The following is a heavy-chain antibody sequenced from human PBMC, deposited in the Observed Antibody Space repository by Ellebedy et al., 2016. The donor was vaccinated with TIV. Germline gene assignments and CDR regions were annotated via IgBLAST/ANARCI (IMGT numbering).Heavy chain of an antibody. J-gene: IGHJ4*02. CDR2: INVGNGDT. D-gene: IGHD2-2*01. Sequence: AASVKVSCKASAHTFAGYTIHWVRQAPGQRLEWMGWINVGNGDTRYSQNFQGRVTITWDTSATTAYMDLSSLRSEDTAFYYCATEKSVVLPVAIYFDNWGQGTLVTVSS. CDR1: AHTFAGYT. CDR3: ATEKSVVLPVAIYFDN. V-gene: IGHV1-3*01.